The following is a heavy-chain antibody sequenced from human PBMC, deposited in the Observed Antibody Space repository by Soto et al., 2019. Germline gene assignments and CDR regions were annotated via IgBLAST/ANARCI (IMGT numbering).Heavy chain of an antibody. V-gene: IGHV3-7*04. CDR1: GFTFRNYW. Sequence: EVELVESGGGMVQPGGSLRLSCAISGFTFRNYWMTWVRQAPGKGLEWVATIKEDGSEKYYADSLKGRFTISRDNAMNSLYLQVNSLRDDDTAVYHCVRARVAYCGQGTLVTVSS. CDR2: IKEDGSEK. CDR3: VRARVAY. D-gene: IGHD2-15*01. J-gene: IGHJ4*02.